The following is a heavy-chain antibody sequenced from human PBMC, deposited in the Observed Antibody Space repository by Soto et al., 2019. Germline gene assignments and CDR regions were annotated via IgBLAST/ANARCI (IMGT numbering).Heavy chain of an antibody. CDR2: ISSSSSYI. Sequence: GSLRLSCAAPGFTFSSYSMNWVRQAPGKGLEWVSSISSSSSYIYYADSVKGRFTISRDNAKNSLYLQMNSLRAEDTAVYYCAREGAEWLRYYYDYYGMDGWGQGTTVT. CDR1: GFTFSSYS. J-gene: IGHJ6*02. D-gene: IGHD5-12*01. CDR3: AREGAEWLRYYYDYYGMDG. V-gene: IGHV3-21*01.